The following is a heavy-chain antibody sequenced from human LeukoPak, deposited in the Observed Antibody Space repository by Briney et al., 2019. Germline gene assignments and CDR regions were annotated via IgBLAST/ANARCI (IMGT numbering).Heavy chain of an antibody. CDR1: GYTFTGYY. J-gene: IGHJ4*02. Sequence: WASVKVSCKASGYTFTGYYMHWVRQAPGQGLEWMGWINPNSGGTNYAQKFQGRVTMTRDTSISTAYMELSRLRSDDTAVYYCVKDPGGYNSGWYLGAFDYWGQGTLVTVSP. D-gene: IGHD6-19*01. CDR2: INPNSGGT. V-gene: IGHV1-2*02. CDR3: VKDPGGYNSGWYLGAFDY.